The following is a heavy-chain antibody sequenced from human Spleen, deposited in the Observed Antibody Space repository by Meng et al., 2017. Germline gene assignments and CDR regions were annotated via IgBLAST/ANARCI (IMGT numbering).Heavy chain of an antibody. CDR1: GGSFSDYY. V-gene: IGHV4-34*01. J-gene: IGHJ4*02. CDR3: ARGPTTMAHDFDY. Sequence: QVQLTQLGAGMLRPSETLSLTCVVSGGSFSDYYWSWIRQPPGKGLEWIGEINHSGSTNYNPSLESRATISVDTSQNNLSLKLSSGTAADSAVYYCARGPTTMAHDFDYWGQGTLVTVFS. D-gene: IGHD4-11*01. CDR2: INHSGST.